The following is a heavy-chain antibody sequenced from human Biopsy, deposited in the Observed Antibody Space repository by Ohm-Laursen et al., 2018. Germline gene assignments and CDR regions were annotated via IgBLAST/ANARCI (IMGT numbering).Heavy chain of an antibody. CDR2: INHSGRT. Sequence: TLSLTCAVYGESFNGYYWSWIRQTPGKGLEWIGEINHSGRTNYNPSLKSRVTISVDTSKNQFSLKVRSVTAADMAVYYCVRGVDYYDPYHYYALDVWGQGTTVTVSS. CDR3: VRGVDYYDPYHYYALDV. CDR1: GESFNGYY. J-gene: IGHJ6*02. D-gene: IGHD3-22*01. V-gene: IGHV4-34*01.